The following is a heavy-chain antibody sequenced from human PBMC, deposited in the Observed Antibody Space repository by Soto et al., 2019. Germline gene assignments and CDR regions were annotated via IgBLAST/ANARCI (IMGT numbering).Heavy chain of an antibody. V-gene: IGHV3-23*01. Sequence: GGYLRVSCAASALTFRHYGMSWVRLAAGKGLEWVSSISDCGGSTYYADSVKGRFTVSGDNSKNTVYVQMNSLRAEDTAVYYCSYCRSSGAPIDFSGQATLVT. J-gene: IGHJ4*02. CDR1: ALTFRHYG. CDR3: SYCRSSGAPIDF. D-gene: IGHD2-2*01. CDR2: ISDCGGST.